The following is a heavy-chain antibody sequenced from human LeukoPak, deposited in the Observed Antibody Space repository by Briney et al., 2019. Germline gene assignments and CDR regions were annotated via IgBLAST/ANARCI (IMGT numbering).Heavy chain of an antibody. D-gene: IGHD2-2*01. CDR2: IYYSGST. V-gene: IGHV4-59*01. CDR1: GVSISSYY. CDR3: ARDPGYCSSTSCYDNSGYDL. J-gene: IGHJ4*02. Sequence: SETLSLTCTVSGVSISSYYWSWIRQPPGKGLEWIGYIYYSGSTNYNPSLKSRVTISVDTSKNQFSLKLSSVTAADTAVYYCARDPGYCSSTSCYDNSGYDLWGQGTLVTVSS.